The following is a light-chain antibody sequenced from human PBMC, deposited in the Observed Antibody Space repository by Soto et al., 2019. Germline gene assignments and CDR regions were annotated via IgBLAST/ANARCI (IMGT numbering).Light chain of an antibody. V-gene: IGKV3-11*01. CDR3: QQRSTWPPIT. CDR2: DAS. Sequence: EIMLTHSPATLSLSPGERATLSCRASQSVSSYLAWYQQKPGQAPRLLIYDASNRATGIPARFSGSGSGTDFTLTISSLEPEDFAVHYCQQRSTWPPITFGQGTRLEIK. CDR1: QSVSSY. J-gene: IGKJ5*01.